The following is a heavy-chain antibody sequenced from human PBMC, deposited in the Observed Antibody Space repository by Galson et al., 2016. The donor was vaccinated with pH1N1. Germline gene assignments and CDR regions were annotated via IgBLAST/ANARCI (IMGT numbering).Heavy chain of an antibody. J-gene: IGHJ3*02. CDR3: ARQNDYGDYRGDAFDI. V-gene: IGHV5-51*01. CDR2: IYLGGSLI. D-gene: IGHD4-17*01. CDR1: GSRFPSSW. Sequence: QSGAEVTKPGESLKISCKGSGSRFPSSWIGWVRQMPGKGLEWMGIIYLGGSLIRYRPSFQGQVTISADKSVNIVYLEWASLKASDTAMYYCARQNDYGDYRGDAFDIWGQGTMVTVSS.